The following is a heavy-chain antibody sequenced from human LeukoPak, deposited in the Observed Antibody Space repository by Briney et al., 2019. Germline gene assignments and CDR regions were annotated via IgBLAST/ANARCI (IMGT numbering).Heavy chain of an antibody. Sequence: GGSLRLSCAASGFTFSSYAMSWVRQAPGKGLEWVSAISGSGGSTYYADSVKGRFTISRDNSKNTLYLQMNSLRAEDTAVYYCARCGGTRCDISGTNWFDPWGQGTLVTVSS. CDR2: ISGSGGST. CDR3: ARCGGTRCDISGTNWFDP. CDR1: GFTFSSYA. D-gene: IGHD2-2*02. V-gene: IGHV3-23*01. J-gene: IGHJ5*02.